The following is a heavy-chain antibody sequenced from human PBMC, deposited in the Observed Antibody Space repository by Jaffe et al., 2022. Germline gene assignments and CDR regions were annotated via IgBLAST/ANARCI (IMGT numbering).Heavy chain of an antibody. CDR3: AREGPRYSSGWADSFDY. CDR2: IYYSGST. J-gene: IGHJ4*02. CDR1: GGSISSSSYY. D-gene: IGHD6-19*01. V-gene: IGHV4-39*02. Sequence: QLQLQESGPGLVKPSETLSLTCTVSGGSISSSSYYWGWIRQPPGKGLEWIGSIYYSGSTYYNPSLKSRVTISVDTSKNQFSLKLSSVTAADTAVYYCAREGPRYSSGWADSFDYWGQGTLVTVSS.